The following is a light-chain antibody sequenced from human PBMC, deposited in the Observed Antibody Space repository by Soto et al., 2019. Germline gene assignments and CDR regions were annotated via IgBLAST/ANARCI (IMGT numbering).Light chain of an antibody. V-gene: IGKV1-5*01. Sequence: DIQMTQSPSPLSASVGDRVTITCRASQSISSWLAWYQQKPGKAPKLLTYDASSLESGVPSRFSGSGSGTEFTLTISSLQPDDFATYYCQQYKGTFGQGTKVEIK. CDR1: QSISSW. CDR2: DAS. J-gene: IGKJ1*01. CDR3: QQYKGT.